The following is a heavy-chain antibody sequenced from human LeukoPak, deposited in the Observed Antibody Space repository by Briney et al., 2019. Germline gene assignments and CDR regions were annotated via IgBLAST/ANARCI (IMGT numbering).Heavy chain of an antibody. V-gene: IGHV3-53*01. Sequence: PGGSLRLSCAASGFTISSNQMSWVRQAPGKGLEWVSAIYSDGSTYYADSVKGRFTISRDNSKNTLHLQMNSLRVEDTAVYFCSFSSVWTGFFQYWGQGTLVTVSS. D-gene: IGHD3-22*01. CDR3: SFSSVWTGFFQY. CDR2: IYSDGST. J-gene: IGHJ1*01. CDR1: GFTISSNQ.